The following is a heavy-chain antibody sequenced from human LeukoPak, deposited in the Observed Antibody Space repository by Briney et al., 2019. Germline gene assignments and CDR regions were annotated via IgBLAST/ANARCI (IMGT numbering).Heavy chain of an antibody. J-gene: IGHJ4*02. Sequence: GGSLRLSCVASGFTFNSYGMSWVRQAPGKGLEWVSGISGSGGSTYYADSVKGRFTISRDNSKNTLSLQMNSLRTEDTAVYYCATSTAWGEGSGGFTYWGQGTLVTVSS. D-gene: IGHD2-15*01. CDR3: ATSTAWGEGSGGFTY. CDR1: GFTFNSYG. V-gene: IGHV3-23*01. CDR2: ISGSGGST.